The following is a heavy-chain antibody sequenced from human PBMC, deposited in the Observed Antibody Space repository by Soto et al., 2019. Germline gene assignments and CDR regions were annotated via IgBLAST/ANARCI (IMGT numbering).Heavy chain of an antibody. Sequence: QVQLVQSGAEVKKPGASVKVSCKASGYTFTSYAMHWVRQAPGQRLEWMGWINAGNGNTKYSHKFQGRVTITRDTSASTAYMELSSLRSEDTAVYYCASRGRYSSGWSGIGWGQGTLVTVSS. V-gene: IGHV1-3*01. CDR3: ASRGRYSSGWSGIG. CDR2: INAGNGNT. CDR1: GYTFTSYA. D-gene: IGHD6-19*01. J-gene: IGHJ4*02.